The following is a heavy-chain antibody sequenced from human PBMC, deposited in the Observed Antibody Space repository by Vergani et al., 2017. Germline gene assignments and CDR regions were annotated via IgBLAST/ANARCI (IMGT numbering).Heavy chain of an antibody. V-gene: IGHV3-30*02. Sequence: QVQLVESGGGVVQPGGSLRLSCAASGFTFSSYGMHWVRQAPGKGLEWVAFIRYDGSNKYYADSVKGRFTISRDNSKNTLYLQMNSLRAEDTAVYYCAKDLISYYYDSSALDYWGQGTLVTVSS. CDR2: IRYDGSNK. J-gene: IGHJ4*02. CDR3: AKDLISYYYDSSALDY. D-gene: IGHD3-22*01. CDR1: GFTFSSYG.